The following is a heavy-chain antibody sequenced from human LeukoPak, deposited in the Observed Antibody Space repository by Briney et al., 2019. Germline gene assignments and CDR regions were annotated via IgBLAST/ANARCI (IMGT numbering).Heavy chain of an antibody. Sequence: GGSLRLSCAASGFTFSDYYMDWVRQAPGRGLEWVGRNRNKANSHTTEYAASVKGRFTISRDDSKNSLFLQMNSLKTEDTAVYYCARSVGGNSFDYWGQGTLVTASS. CDR2: NRNKANSHTT. D-gene: IGHD4-23*01. V-gene: IGHV3-72*01. CDR1: GFTFSDYY. CDR3: ARSVGGNSFDY. J-gene: IGHJ4*02.